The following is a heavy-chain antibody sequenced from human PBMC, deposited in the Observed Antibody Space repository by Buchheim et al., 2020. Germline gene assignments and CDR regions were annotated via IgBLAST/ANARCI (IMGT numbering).Heavy chain of an antibody. V-gene: IGHV3-30*18. Sequence: QVQLVESGGGVVQPGRSLRLSCAASGFTFSSYGMHWVRQAPGKGLEWVAVISYDGSNKYYADSVKGRFTISRDNSKNTLYLQMNSLRAEDTAVYYCAKDRILAAVTSGWCFDYWGQGTL. CDR1: GFTFSSYG. CDR2: ISYDGSNK. J-gene: IGHJ4*02. D-gene: IGHD6-19*01. CDR3: AKDRILAAVTSGWCFDY.